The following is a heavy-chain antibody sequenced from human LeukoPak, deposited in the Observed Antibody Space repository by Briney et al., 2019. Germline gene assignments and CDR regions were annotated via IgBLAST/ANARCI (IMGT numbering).Heavy chain of an antibody. D-gene: IGHD6-13*01. CDR1: GYTFTSYD. CDR3: ARGRVNGKQLVRNKRLGLNYYYGMDV. Sequence: RASVKVSCKASGYTFTSYDINWVRQATGHGLEWMGWMNPNSGNTGYAQKFQGRVTMTRNTSIGTAYMELSSLRSEDTAVYYCARGRVNGKQLVRNKRLGLNYYYGMDVWGQGTTVTVSS. V-gene: IGHV1-8*01. J-gene: IGHJ6*02. CDR2: MNPNSGNT.